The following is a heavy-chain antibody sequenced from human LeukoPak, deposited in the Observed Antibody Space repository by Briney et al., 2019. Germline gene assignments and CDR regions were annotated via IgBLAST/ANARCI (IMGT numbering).Heavy chain of an antibody. D-gene: IGHD5-18*01. J-gene: IGHJ3*02. V-gene: IGHV3-23*01. CDR1: GFTFSNYS. CDR2: ASGEGYSR. Sequence: PGGSLRLSCEAYGFTFSNYSMSWGRQAPGKGLEWVSSASGEGYSRYYADSVQGRFTISRDNPKNTLYLQINSLRGEDTAVYYCARHVDTSMVTAGAAFDIWGQGTIVTVSS. CDR3: ARHVDTSMVTAGAAFDI.